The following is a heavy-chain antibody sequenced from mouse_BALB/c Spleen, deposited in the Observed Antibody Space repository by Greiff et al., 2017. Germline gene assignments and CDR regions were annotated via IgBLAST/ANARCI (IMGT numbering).Heavy chain of an antibody. V-gene: IGHV2-9*02. Sequence: VQGVESGPGLVAPSQSLSITCTVSGFSLTSYGVHWVRQPPGKGLEWLGVIWAGGSTNYNSALMSRLSISKDNSKSQVFLKMNSLQTDDTAMYYCARDPYGNHYFDYWGQGTTLTVSS. J-gene: IGHJ2*01. D-gene: IGHD2-10*02. CDR3: ARDPYGNHYFDY. CDR1: GFSLTSYG. CDR2: IWAGGST.